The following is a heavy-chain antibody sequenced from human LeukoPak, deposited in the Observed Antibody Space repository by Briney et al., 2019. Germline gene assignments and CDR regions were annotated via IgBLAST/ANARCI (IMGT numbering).Heavy chain of an antibody. CDR2: INPSGGST. V-gene: IGHV1-46*01. D-gene: IGHD3-3*01. CDR1: GYTFSAYE. CDR3: ARVNTPFSEWYFDY. Sequence: ASVKVSCKASGYTFSAYEINWVRQASGQGLEWMGIINPSGGSTSYAQKFQGRVTMTRDMSTSTVYMELSSLRSEDTAVYYCARVNTPFSEWYFDYWGQGTLVTVSS. J-gene: IGHJ4*02.